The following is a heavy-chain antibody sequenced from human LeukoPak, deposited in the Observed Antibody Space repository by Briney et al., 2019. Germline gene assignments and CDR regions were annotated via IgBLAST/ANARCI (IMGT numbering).Heavy chain of an antibody. V-gene: IGHV4-59*12. D-gene: IGHD3-3*01. CDR2: IYYSGDT. CDR3: ARDGHDFWSGYYRGDS. J-gene: IGHJ4*02. CDR1: RGSISGYS. Sequence: SETLSLTCTVSRGSISGYSWSWIRQSPGGGLEWIGYIYYSGDTAYNPSLRSRVTISVDTSKNQFSLKLSSVTAADTAVYYCARDGHDFWSGYYRGDSWGQGTLVTVSS.